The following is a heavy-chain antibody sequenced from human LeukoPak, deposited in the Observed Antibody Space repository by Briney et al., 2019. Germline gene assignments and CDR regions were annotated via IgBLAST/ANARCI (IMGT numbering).Heavy chain of an antibody. D-gene: IGHD3-22*01. Sequence: PSETLSLTCTVSGGSISSYYWSWIRQPPGKGLEWIGYIYYSGSTNYSPSLKSRVTISVDTSKNQFSLKLSSVTAADTAVYYCARAYYYDSSGYYFDYWGQGTLVTVSS. V-gene: IGHV4-59*01. CDR2: IYYSGST. CDR1: GGSISSYY. J-gene: IGHJ4*02. CDR3: ARAYYYDSSGYYFDY.